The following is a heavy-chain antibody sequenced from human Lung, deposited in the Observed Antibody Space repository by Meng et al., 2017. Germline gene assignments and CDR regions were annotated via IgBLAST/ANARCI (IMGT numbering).Heavy chain of an antibody. CDR3: ARGPTTMAHDFDY. CDR2: INHSGST. CDR1: GGSFSDYY. V-gene: IGHV4-34*01. J-gene: IGHJ4*02. Sequence: QGQLQHWGAGLLKPSETLSLTCVVSGGSFSDYYWSWIRQPPGKGLEWIGEINHSGSTNYNPSLESRATISVDTSQNNLSLKLSSVTAADSAAYYCARGPTTMAHDFDYWGQGALVTVSS. D-gene: IGHD4-11*01.